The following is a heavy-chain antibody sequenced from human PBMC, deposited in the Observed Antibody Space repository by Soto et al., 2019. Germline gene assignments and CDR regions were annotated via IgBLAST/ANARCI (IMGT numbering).Heavy chain of an antibody. CDR2: ISGTAHAT. J-gene: IGHJ4*02. CDR1: GFDFSNYA. Sequence: EVQPLESGGGLVQPGGSLRISCAASGFDFSNYAMSWVRQAPGKGLEWVSAISGTAHATYYAASVKGRFTISRDNSKNTLYLQMNSLRVEDTAVYFCVKDAPQPFSDWGQGTLVTVSS. D-gene: IGHD3-3*02. CDR3: VKDAPQPFSD. V-gene: IGHV3-23*01.